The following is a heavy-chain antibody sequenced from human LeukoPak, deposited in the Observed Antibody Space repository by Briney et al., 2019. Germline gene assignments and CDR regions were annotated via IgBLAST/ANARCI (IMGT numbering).Heavy chain of an antibody. Sequence: ASVKVSCTVSGYTLTELSMHWVRQAPGKGLEWMGGFDPEDGETIYAQKFQGRVTMTEDTSTDTAYMEPSSLRSEDTAVYYCATGDPIGIAARGDYFDYWGQGTLVTVSS. CDR2: FDPEDGET. J-gene: IGHJ4*02. V-gene: IGHV1-24*01. D-gene: IGHD6-6*01. CDR1: GYTLTELS. CDR3: ATGDPIGIAARGDYFDY.